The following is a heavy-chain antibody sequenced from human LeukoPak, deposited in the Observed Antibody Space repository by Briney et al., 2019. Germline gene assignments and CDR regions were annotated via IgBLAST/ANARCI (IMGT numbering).Heavy chain of an antibody. CDR2: INPNSGGT. V-gene: IGHV1-2*02. D-gene: IGHD3-16*01. Sequence: ASVKVSCKASGYTFTGYYMHWVRQAPGQGLEWMGWINPNSGGTNYAQKFQGRVTMTRDTSISTAYMELSRLRSDDTAVYYCARAPYDYVWGSFVSWGQGTLVTASS. J-gene: IGHJ4*02. CDR1: GYTFTGYY. CDR3: ARAPYDYVWGSFVS.